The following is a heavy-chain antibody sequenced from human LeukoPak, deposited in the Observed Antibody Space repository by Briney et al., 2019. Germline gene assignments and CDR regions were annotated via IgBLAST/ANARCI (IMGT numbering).Heavy chain of an antibody. J-gene: IGHJ4*02. CDR2: IYSPGTT. V-gene: IGHV4-59*02. Sequence: PSETLSLTCSASGASVSSLHWNWIRQSPGKGLEWIGNIYSPGTTKYNPSLKSRVTLSLDTSKNQFSLRLTSVTAADTAVYFRTKGYYEPFDSWGQGILVTVSS. CDR1: GASVSSLH. CDR3: TKGYYEPFDS. D-gene: IGHD3-16*01.